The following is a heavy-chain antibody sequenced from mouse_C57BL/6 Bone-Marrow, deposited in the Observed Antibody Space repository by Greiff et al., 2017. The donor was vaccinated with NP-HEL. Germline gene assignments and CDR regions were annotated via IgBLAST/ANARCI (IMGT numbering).Heavy chain of an antibody. CDR1: GYTFTSYW. J-gene: IGHJ2*01. CDR3: ARWLLPYYFDD. V-gene: IGHV1-64*01. D-gene: IGHD2-3*01. Sequence: QVQLQQPGAELVKPGASVKLSCKASGYTFTSYWMHWVKQRPGQGLEWLGMIHPNSGSTNYNEKFKSQAPLTVDKSSSTAYMQRSSLTSEDAAVDYCARWLLPYYFDDWGQGTTLTVSS. CDR2: IHPNSGST.